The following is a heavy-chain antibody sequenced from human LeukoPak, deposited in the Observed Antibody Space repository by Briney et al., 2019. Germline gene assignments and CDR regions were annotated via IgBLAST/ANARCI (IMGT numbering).Heavy chain of an antibody. CDR1: GFAFSTFA. CDR3: ATYRQVLLPFGS. Sequence: GGSLRLSCAASGFAFSTFAMIWVRQPPGKGLEWVSSIFPSGGEIHYADSVRGRFTISRDNSKSTLSLQMNSLRAEDTAIYYCATYRQVLLPFGSWGQGTLVTVSS. CDR2: IFPSGGEI. D-gene: IGHD2-8*02. V-gene: IGHV3-23*01. J-gene: IGHJ5*02.